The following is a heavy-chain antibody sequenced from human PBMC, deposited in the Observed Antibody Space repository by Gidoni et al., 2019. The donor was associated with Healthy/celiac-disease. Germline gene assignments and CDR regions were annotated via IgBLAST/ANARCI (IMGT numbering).Heavy chain of an antibody. Sequence: QVQLQESGPGLVKPSQTLSLTCTVSGGSISSGSYSWSWIRQPAGKGLEWIGRIYTSGSTNYNPSLKSRVTISVDTSKNQFSLKLSSVTAADTAVYYCARASSRRLSDCSSTSCYVRDYYYGMDVWGQGTTVTVSS. V-gene: IGHV4-61*02. J-gene: IGHJ6*02. CDR2: IYTSGST. CDR1: GGSISSGSYS. CDR3: ARASSRRLSDCSSTSCYVRDYYYGMDV. D-gene: IGHD2-2*01.